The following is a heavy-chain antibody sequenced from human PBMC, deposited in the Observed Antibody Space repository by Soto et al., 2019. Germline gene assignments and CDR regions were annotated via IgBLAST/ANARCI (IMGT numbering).Heavy chain of an antibody. D-gene: IGHD2-2*01. CDR2: IYYSGST. J-gene: IGHJ6*04. CDR1: GGSISSGDYY. V-gene: IGHV4-30-4*01. Sequence: PSETLSLTCTVSGGSISSGDYYWSWIRQPPGKGLEWIGYIYYSGSTYYNPSLKSRVTISVDTSKNQFSLKLSSVTAADTAVYYCARLVPAATTEYYYYYGMDVWGEGTTVTVSS. CDR3: ARLVPAATTEYYYYYGMDV.